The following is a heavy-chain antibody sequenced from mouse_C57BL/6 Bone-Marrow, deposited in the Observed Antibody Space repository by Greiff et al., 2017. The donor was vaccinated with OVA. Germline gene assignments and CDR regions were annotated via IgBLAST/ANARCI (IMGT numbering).Heavy chain of an antibody. CDR1: GFTFSSYT. CDR3: ARQRDSSGYYAY. V-gene: IGHV5-9*01. J-gene: IGHJ3*01. CDR2: ISGGGGNT. Sequence: EVKLMESGGGLVKPGGSLKLSCAASGFTFSSYTMSWVRQTPEKRLEWVATISGGGGNTYYPDSVQGRFTISRDNAKNTLYLQMSSLRSEDTALYYCARQRDSSGYYAYWGQGTLVTVSA. D-gene: IGHD3-2*02.